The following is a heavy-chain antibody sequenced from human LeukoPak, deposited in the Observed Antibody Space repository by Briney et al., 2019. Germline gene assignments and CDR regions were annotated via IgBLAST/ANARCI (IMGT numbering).Heavy chain of an antibody. CDR1: GGSFSGYY. J-gene: IGHJ4*02. D-gene: IGHD7-27*01. Sequence: SETLSLTCAVYGGSFSGYYWSWIRQPPGKGLEWIGEINHSGSTNYNPSLKSRVTISVDTSKNQFSLKLSSVTAADTAVYYCARGLTGDWLDYWGQGTLVTVSS. V-gene: IGHV4-34*01. CDR2: INHSGST. CDR3: ARGLTGDWLDY.